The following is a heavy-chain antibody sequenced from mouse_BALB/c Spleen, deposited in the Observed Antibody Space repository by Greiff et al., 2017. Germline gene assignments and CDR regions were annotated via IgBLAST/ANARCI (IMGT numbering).Heavy chain of an antibody. CDR1: GYTFTSYW. D-gene: IGHD2-1*01. CDR2: INPSTGYT. J-gene: IGHJ4*01. CDR3: ARKRALLWPNYYAMDY. V-gene: IGHV1-7*01. Sequence: QVQLQQSGAELAKPGASVKMSCKASGYTFTSYWMHWVKQRPGQGLEWIGYINPSTGYTEYNQKFKDKATLTADKSSSTAYMQLSSLTSEDSAVYYCARKRALLWPNYYAMDYWGQGTSVTVSS.